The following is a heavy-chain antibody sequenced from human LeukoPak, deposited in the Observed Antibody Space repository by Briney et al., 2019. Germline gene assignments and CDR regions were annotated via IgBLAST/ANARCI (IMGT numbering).Heavy chain of an antibody. CDR3: ARNAGYMDV. J-gene: IGHJ6*03. Sequence: SETLSLTCTVSGGSISSGSYYWSWIRQPAGKGLEWIGRIYTSGSTNYNPSLKSRVTISVDTSKNQFSLKLSSVTAADTAVYYCARNAGYMDVWGKGTTVTISS. V-gene: IGHV4-61*02. CDR1: GGSISSGSYY. CDR2: IYTSGST.